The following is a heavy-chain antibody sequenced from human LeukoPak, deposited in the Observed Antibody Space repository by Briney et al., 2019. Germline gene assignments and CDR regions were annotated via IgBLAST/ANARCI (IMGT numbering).Heavy chain of an antibody. CDR2: IIPIFGTA. CDR1: GYTFTNYA. J-gene: IGHJ4*02. CDR3: ATTMVRGVTFDY. V-gene: IGHV1-69*13. Sequence: SVKVSCKASGYTFTNYAISWVRQAPGQGLEWMGGIIPIFGTANYAQKFQGRVTITADESTSTAYMELSSLRSEDTAVYYCATTMVRGVTFDYWGQGTLVTVSS. D-gene: IGHD3-10*01.